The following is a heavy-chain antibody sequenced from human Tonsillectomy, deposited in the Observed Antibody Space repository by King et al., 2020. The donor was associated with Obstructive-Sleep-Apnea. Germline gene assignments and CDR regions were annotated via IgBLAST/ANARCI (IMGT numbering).Heavy chain of an antibody. V-gene: IGHV3-7*01. CDR2: HNGDGSKN. CDR1: GFTFIKYL. CDR3: VVSRVVAAFDC. D-gene: IGHD5-12*01. Sequence: VQLVESGGGLVQPWGSLRLSCSASGFTFIKYLMSCVRQAPGTGLEWVASHNGDGSKNYYVDSVKGRFTISRDNTKNSLSVQMNSLRVEDTAVYYCVVSRVVAAFDCWGQGTLVTVSS. J-gene: IGHJ4*02.